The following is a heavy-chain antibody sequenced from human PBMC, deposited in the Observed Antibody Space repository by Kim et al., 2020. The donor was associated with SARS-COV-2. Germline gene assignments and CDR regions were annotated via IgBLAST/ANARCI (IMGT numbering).Heavy chain of an antibody. Sequence: GGSLRLSCAASGFTFSNYAMSWVRQAPGKGLEWVSVIGSSSIGTYYANSAKGRFTISRDNSKNTLYLQMNSLRAEDTAVYYCAKRSPIVGATTRYFDYWGQGTLVAVSS. CDR1: GFTFSNYA. D-gene: IGHD1-26*01. CDR3: AKRSPIVGATTRYFDY. CDR2: IGSSSIGT. V-gene: IGHV3-23*01. J-gene: IGHJ4*02.